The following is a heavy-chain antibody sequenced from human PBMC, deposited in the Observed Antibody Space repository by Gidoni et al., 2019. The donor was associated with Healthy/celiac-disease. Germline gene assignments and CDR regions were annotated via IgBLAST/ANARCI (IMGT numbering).Heavy chain of an antibody. J-gene: IGHJ4*02. D-gene: IGHD4-17*01. CDR3: ARVGSHGDSVPLGNPLSLFDY. CDR2: ISSSGIT. V-gene: IGHV4-59*01. Sequence: QVQLQEWGPGVVKPGETRSLTGNVSGGSRGSDAGSGIRQPPGQGLACIWSISSSGITTSTPSLTRRVTLSVDPSTTPFSLKLRSVTAAATAVYYCARVGSHGDSVPLGNPLSLFDYWGQGTLVPVSS. CDR1: GGSRGSDA.